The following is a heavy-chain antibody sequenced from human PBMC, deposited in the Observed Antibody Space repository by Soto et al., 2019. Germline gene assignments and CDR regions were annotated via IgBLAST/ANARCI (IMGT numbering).Heavy chain of an antibody. CDR2: ISYDGSNQ. Sequence: PGWPLRLSCAASGFTFNIYGMHWVRQAPDKGLEWVALISYDGSNQYYADSVKGRFTISRDNSKNTLFLQMNSLRADDTAVYYCAKDQASGQGSFDSWGQGTLVTVSS. CDR3: AKDQASGQGSFDS. CDR1: GFTFNIYG. J-gene: IGHJ4*02. V-gene: IGHV3-30*18.